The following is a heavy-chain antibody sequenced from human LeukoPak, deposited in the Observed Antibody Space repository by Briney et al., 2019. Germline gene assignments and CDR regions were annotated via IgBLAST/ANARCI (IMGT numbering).Heavy chain of an antibody. CDR3: AAGWLQSHLGY. CDR2: MFHSGST. D-gene: IGHD5-24*01. Sequence: SETLSLTCTVSGYSISSGHYWAWIRQSPEKGLECIATMFHSGSTYYNPSLKSRVTTSVDTSKNEFSLNLSSVTAADTAVYYCAAGWLQSHLGYWGQGTLVTVSS. J-gene: IGHJ4*02. V-gene: IGHV4-38-2*02. CDR1: GYSISSGHY.